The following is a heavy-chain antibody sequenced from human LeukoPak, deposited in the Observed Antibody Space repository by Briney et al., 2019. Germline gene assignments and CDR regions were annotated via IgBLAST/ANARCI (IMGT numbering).Heavy chain of an antibody. CDR2: IDMSGSTI. CDR1: GFTFSSYS. Sequence: GGSLRLSCAASGFTFSSYSMNWVRQAPGKGLEWVSYIDMSGSTIFYADSVKGRFTISRDNAKNSLFLQMNNLRAEDTAVYYCAKDILAAGLFFDYWGQGALVTVSS. V-gene: IGHV3-48*04. CDR3: AKDILAAGLFFDY. D-gene: IGHD6-13*01. J-gene: IGHJ4*02.